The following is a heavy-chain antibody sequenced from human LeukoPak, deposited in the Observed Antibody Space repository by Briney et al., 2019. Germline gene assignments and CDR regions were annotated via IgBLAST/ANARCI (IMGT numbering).Heavy chain of an antibody. CDR3: ARNPYDILTGYQDY. D-gene: IGHD3-9*01. Sequence: GGSLRLSCAASGFTFSNYWMSWVRQAPGKGLEWVANIKEDGSEKYYVDSVKGRFTISRDNARNSLYLQMNSLRAEDTAVYYCARNPYDILTGYQDYWGQGTLVTVSS. J-gene: IGHJ4*02. CDR1: GFTFSNYW. CDR2: IKEDGSEK. V-gene: IGHV3-7*01.